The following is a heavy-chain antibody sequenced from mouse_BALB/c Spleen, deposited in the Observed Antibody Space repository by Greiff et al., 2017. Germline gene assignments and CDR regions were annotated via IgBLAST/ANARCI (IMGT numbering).Heavy chain of an antibody. J-gene: IGHJ2*01. CDR3: ARSYGYDGYFDY. Sequence: EVKLMESGAELVKPGASVKLSCTASGFNIKDTYMHWVKQRPEQGLEWIGRIDPANGNTKYDPKFQGKATITADTSSNTAYLQLSSLTSEDTAVYYCARSYGYDGYFDYWGQGTTLTVSS. V-gene: IGHV14-3*02. CDR1: GFNIKDTY. CDR2: IDPANGNT. D-gene: IGHD2-2*01.